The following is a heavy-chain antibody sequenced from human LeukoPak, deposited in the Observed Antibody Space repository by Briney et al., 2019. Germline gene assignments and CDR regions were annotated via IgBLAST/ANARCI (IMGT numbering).Heavy chain of an antibody. CDR3: ARDRKIYDSSGLVY. CDR2: ISYDGGNK. J-gene: IGHJ4*02. Sequence: GGSLRLSCAASGFTFSSYAMHWVRQAPGKGLKWVAVISYDGGNKYYADSVNGRFTISRDNSKNTLYLQMNSLRVEDTAVYYCARDRKIYDSSGLVYWGQGTLVTVSS. D-gene: IGHD3-22*01. V-gene: IGHV3-30*01. CDR1: GFTFSSYA.